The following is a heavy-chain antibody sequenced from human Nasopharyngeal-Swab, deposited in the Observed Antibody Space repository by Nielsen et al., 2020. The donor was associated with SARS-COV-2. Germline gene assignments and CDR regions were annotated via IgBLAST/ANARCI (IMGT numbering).Heavy chain of an antibody. CDR3: ARDIMITFGGVITDLLAY. CDR1: EYAFNDYT. J-gene: IGHJ4*02. V-gene: IGHV1-3*01. Sequence: ASVKVSCKSSEYAFNDYTMQWVRQAPGQGLEWLGWINHDNGDTKYSQKFQGRVAITGDTSASTAYLELSGLTSEDTAVYYCARDIMITFGGVITDLLAYWGQGTLVSVSS. CDR2: INHDNGDT. D-gene: IGHD3-16*02.